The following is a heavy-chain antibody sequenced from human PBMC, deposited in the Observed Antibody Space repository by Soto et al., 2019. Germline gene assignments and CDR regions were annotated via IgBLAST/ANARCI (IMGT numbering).Heavy chain of an antibody. CDR1: GGSISSSSSY. CDR3: GRLEGLATISYYFDY. D-gene: IGHD3-9*01. Sequence: SETLSLTCTVSGGSISSSSSYWGWIRQPPGKGLEWVGSIYYLGNTYYNPSLGSRVSISVDTSKNQFSLKLMSVTAADTSVFYCGRLEGLATISYYFDYWGQGALVTVS. CDR2: IYYLGNT. J-gene: IGHJ4*02. V-gene: IGHV4-39*01.